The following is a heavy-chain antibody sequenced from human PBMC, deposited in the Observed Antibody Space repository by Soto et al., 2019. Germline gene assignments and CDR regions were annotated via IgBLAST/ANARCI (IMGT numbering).Heavy chain of an antibody. CDR1: EDTFRNYA. CDR3: ASTKYDSSAYYYWYLGL. CDR2: IIPTVGTA. J-gene: IGHJ2*01. D-gene: IGHD3-22*01. Sequence: QVELVQSGAEVKKPGSSVKVSCQASEDTFRNYAISWVRQAPGQGLEWMGGIIPTVGTANYAPKFQGRVTSTAETSANTVSLELSSLRSEDTAVYYCASTKYDSSAYYYWYLGLWGRGTLVTVSS. V-gene: IGHV1-69*06.